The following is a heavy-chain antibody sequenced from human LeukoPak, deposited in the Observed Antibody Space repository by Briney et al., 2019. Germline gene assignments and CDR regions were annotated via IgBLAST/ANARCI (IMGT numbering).Heavy chain of an antibody. V-gene: IGHV3-73*01. CDR3: TRGPYDSSGYLD. J-gene: IGHJ4*02. CDR1: GFTFSGSA. D-gene: IGHD3-22*01. CDR2: IRSKANSYAT. Sequence: PGGSLRLSCAASGFTFSGSAMHWVRQASGKGLEWVGRIRSKANSYATAYAASVKGRFTISRDDSKNTAYLQMNSLKTEDTAVYYCTRGPYDSSGYLDWGQGTLVTVSS.